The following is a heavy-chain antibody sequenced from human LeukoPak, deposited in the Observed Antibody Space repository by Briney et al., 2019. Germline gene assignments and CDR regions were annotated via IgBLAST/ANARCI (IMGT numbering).Heavy chain of an antibody. J-gene: IGHJ3*02. CDR3: ARLAYCGGDCYPWDAFDI. Sequence: SETLSLTCTVSGDSVNSDDYYWSWIRQPPGKGLEWIGYIYHSGSTYYNPSLKSRVTISVDRSKNQFSLKLSSVTAADTAVYYCARLAYCGGDCYPWDAFDIWGQGTMVTVSS. D-gene: IGHD2-21*02. V-gene: IGHV4-30-2*01. CDR2: IYHSGST. CDR1: GDSVNSDDYY.